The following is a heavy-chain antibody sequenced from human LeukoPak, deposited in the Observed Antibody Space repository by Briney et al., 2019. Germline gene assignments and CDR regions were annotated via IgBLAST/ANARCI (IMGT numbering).Heavy chain of an antibody. CDR3: AKNFYGDYNFFFDY. Sequence: GGSLRLSCAASGFTFSYYSMNWVRQAPGKGLEWVSAISGSGGTTYYADSVKGHFTISRDNSKNTLYLQMNSLRAEDTAVYYCAKNFYGDYNFFFDYWGQGTLVTVSS. V-gene: IGHV3-23*01. CDR1: GFTFSYYS. D-gene: IGHD4-17*01. J-gene: IGHJ4*02. CDR2: ISGSGGTT.